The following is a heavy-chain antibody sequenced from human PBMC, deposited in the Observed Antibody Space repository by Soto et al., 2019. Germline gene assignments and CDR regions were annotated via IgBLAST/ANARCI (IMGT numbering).Heavy chain of an antibody. Sequence: PSETLSLTCTVSGGSISSYYWSWIRQPPGKGLEWIGYIYYSGSTNYNPSLKSRVTISVDTSKNQFSLKLSSVTAAETAVYYCAGQGCTNGVCYNTENYYYYYMDVWGKGTTVT. V-gene: IGHV4-59*08. CDR2: IYYSGST. CDR1: GGSISSYY. J-gene: IGHJ6*03. D-gene: IGHD2-8*01. CDR3: AGQGCTNGVCYNTENYYYYYMDV.